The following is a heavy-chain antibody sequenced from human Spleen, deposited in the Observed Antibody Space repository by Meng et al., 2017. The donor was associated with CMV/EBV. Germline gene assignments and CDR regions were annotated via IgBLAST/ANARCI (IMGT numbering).Heavy chain of an antibody. V-gene: IGHV4-34*01. J-gene: IGHJ5*02. Sequence: SLSRHYCTWIRQPPGKGLEWIGEIHHSRSTNYTPSLKSRVTMSVDTSKNDFSLKVTSVTAADTAVYFCARGRQVYCSSSSCYAWLDPWGQGTLVTVSS. CDR3: ARGRQVYCSSSSCYAWLDP. CDR1: SLSRHY. CDR2: IHHSRST. D-gene: IGHD2-2*01.